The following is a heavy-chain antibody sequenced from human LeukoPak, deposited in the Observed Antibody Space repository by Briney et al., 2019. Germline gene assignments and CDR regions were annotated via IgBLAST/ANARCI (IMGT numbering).Heavy chain of an antibody. CDR2: INHSGST. D-gene: IGHD5-18*01. Sequence: PSETLSLTCAVYGGSFSGYYWSWIRQPPGKGLEWIGEINHSGSTNYNPSLKSRVTISVDTSKNQFALKLSSVTAADPAVYYCATGGYSYGYGFDYWGQGTLVSVSS. CDR1: GGSFSGYY. CDR3: ATGGYSYGYGFDY. J-gene: IGHJ4*02. V-gene: IGHV4-34*01.